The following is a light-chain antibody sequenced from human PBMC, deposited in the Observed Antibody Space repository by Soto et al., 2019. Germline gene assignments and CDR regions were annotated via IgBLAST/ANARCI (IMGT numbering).Light chain of an antibody. CDR3: ASISCGPILV. Sequence: QSVLTPPASVSGSPGQSVTISCTGPRSDIGDSNFISWYQHSPGTAPRLLIYQVNNRPSGVSARFSGCKAGTTSSLTLSGLLGHDVAHYFFASISCGPILVFGSGPKLTV. CDR1: RSDIGDSNF. V-gene: IGLV2-14*01. J-gene: IGLJ6*01. CDR2: QVN.